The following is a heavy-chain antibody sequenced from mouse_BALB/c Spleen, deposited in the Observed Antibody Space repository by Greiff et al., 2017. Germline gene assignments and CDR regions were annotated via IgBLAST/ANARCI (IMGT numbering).Heavy chain of an antibody. CDR3: ARLNDGYYVDWFAY. J-gene: IGHJ3*01. CDR2: ISNGGGST. CDR1: GFTFSSYT. V-gene: IGHV5-12-2*01. D-gene: IGHD2-3*01. Sequence: EVQLVESGGGLVQPGGSLKLSCAASGFTFSSYTMSWVRQTPEKRLEWVAYISNGGGSTYYPDTVKGRFTISRDNAKNTLYLQMSSLKSEDTAMYYCARLNDGYYVDWFAYWGQGTLVTVYA.